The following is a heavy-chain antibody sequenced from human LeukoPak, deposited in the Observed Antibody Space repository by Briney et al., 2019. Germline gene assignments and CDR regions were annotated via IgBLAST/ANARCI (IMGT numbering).Heavy chain of an antibody. Sequence: PGGSLRLSCAASGFTFNSYAMHWVRQAPGKGLEWVAVISYDGSNKYYADSVKGRFTISRDNSKNTLYLQMNSLRAEDTAVYCCARVLLYCSSTSCYTQAHYYYYGMDVWGQGTTVTVSS. CDR1: GFTFNSYA. CDR2: ISYDGSNK. CDR3: ARVLLYCSSTSCYTQAHYYYYGMDV. J-gene: IGHJ6*02. D-gene: IGHD2-2*02. V-gene: IGHV3-30*04.